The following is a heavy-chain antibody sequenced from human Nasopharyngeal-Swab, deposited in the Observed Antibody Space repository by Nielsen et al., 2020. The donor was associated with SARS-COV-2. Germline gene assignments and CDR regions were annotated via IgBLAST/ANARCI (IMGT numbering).Heavy chain of an antibody. J-gene: IGHJ6*03. CDR3: ARGKGVYYYYYMDV. Sequence: GESLKISCAASGFTFSSYGMHWVRQAPGKGLEWVAVIWYDGSNKYYADSVKGRFTISRDNSKNTLYLQMNSLRAEDTAVYYCARGKGVYYYYYMDVWGKGTTVTVSS. CDR2: IWYDGSNK. V-gene: IGHV3-33*01. CDR1: GFTFSSYG.